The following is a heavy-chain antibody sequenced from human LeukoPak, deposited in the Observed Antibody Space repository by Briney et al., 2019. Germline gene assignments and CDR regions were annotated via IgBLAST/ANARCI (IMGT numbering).Heavy chain of an antibody. CDR2: ISAYNGNT. J-gene: IGHJ6*03. Sequence: ASVKVSCKASGYTFTSYGISWVRQAPGQGLEWMGWISAYNGNTNYAQKLQGRVTMTTDTSTSTAYMELRSLRSEDTAVYYCARANIVATISDYYYYMDVWGKGTTVTISS. D-gene: IGHD5-12*01. CDR3: ARANIVATISDYYYYMDV. CDR1: GYTFTSYG. V-gene: IGHV1-18*01.